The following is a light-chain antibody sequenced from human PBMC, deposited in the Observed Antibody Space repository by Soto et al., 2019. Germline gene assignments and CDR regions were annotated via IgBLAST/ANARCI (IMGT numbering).Light chain of an antibody. CDR3: CSYAXXSXXYV. CDR2: EVR. Sequence: QSVLTQPASVSGSPGQSITISCTGTSSDVGSFNLVSWYQQHPGKAPKLMIYEVRKRPSGVSNRFSGSKSGNTASLTISGXXXEDEXDYYCCSYAXXSXXYVFGTGTK. J-gene: IGLJ1*01. CDR1: SSDVGSFNL. V-gene: IGLV2-23*02.